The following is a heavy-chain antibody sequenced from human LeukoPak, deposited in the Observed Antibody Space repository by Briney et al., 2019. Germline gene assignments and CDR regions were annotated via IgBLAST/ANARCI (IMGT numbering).Heavy chain of an antibody. V-gene: IGHV4-59*08. J-gene: IGHJ4*02. CDR1: GGSISSYY. CDR3: ARHIGPGVVGVTTPSYDY. D-gene: IGHD4-17*01. Sequence: SETLSLTCTVSGGSISSYYWSWIRQPPGKGLEWIGYIYYSGSTNYNPSLKSRVTISVDTSKNQFSLKLSSVTAADTAVYYCARHIGPGVVGVTTPSYDYWGQGTLVTVSS. CDR2: IYYSGST.